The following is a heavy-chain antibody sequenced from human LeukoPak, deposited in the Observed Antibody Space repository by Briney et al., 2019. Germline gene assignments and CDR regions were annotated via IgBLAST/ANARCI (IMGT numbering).Heavy chain of an antibody. Sequence: ASVRVSCKTSGYIFIGYYMHWVRQAPGQGLEWMGWIDPKSGGTKYAQKFQGRVTMTRDMSTSTVYMELSSLRSEDTAVYYCARPRYSSSSQGSYYYMDVWGKGTTVTVSS. J-gene: IGHJ6*03. CDR1: GYIFIGYY. V-gene: IGHV1-2*02. CDR2: IDPKSGGT. CDR3: ARPRYSSSSQGSYYYMDV. D-gene: IGHD6-6*01.